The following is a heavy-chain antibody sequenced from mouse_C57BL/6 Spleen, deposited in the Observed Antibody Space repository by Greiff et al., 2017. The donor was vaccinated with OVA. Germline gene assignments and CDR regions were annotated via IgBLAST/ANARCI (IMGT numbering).Heavy chain of an antibody. Sequence: VQLQQPGAELVKPGASVKLSCKASGYTFTSYWMQWVKQRPGQGLEWIGEIDPSDSYTNYNQKFKGKATLTVDTSSSTAYMQLSSLTSEDSAVYYCARQLRLRTWFAYWGKGTLVTVSA. CDR3: ARQLRLRTWFAY. V-gene: IGHV1-50*01. CDR1: GYTFTSYW. D-gene: IGHD3-2*02. J-gene: IGHJ3*01. CDR2: IDPSDSYT.